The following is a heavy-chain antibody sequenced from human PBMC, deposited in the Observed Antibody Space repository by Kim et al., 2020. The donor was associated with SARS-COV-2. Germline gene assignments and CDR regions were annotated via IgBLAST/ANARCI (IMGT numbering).Heavy chain of an antibody. D-gene: IGHD6-13*01. CDR2: ISGSGGST. V-gene: IGHV3-23*01. J-gene: IGHJ4*02. CDR3: AKCVKLNRYSSSRYRSQNFDY. Sequence: GGSLRLSCAASGFTFSSYAMSWVRQAPGKGLEWVSAISGSGGSTYYADSVKGRFTISRDNSKNTLYLQMNSLRAEDTAVYYCAKCVKLNRYSSSRYRSQNFDYWGQGTLVTVSS. CDR1: GFTFSSYA.